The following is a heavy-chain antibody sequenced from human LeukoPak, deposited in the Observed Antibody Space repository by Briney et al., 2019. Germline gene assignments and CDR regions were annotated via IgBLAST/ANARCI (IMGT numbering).Heavy chain of an antibody. CDR3: ARALSRPYYWFDP. V-gene: IGHV4-59*01. D-gene: IGHD1-26*01. CDR1: GGSISSYY. CDR2: IYYSGST. J-gene: IGHJ5*02. Sequence: SETLSLTCTVSGGSISSYYWSWIRQPPGKGLEWIGYIYYSGSTNYNPSLKSRVTISVDTSKNQFSLKLSSVTAADTAVYYCARALSRPYYWFDPWGQGTLVTVSS.